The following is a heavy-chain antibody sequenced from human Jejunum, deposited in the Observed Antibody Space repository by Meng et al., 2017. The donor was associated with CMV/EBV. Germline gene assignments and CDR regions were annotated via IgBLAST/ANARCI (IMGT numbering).Heavy chain of an antibody. V-gene: IGHV1-18*01. CDR1: GYAFSDYG. CDR3: ARDLFVQSLEMDY. CDR2: VNSDYAYP. Sequence: KASGYAFSDYGIGWVRQAPGQGIEWLGRVNSDYAYPNDAQKFQGRITMTTDTSTSTAYMELRRLRYDDTAIYYCARDLFVQSLEMDYWGQGTLVTVSS. J-gene: IGHJ4*02. D-gene: IGHD3-3*01.